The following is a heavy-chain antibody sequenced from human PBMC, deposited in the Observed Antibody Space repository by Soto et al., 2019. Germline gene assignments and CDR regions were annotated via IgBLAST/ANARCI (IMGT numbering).Heavy chain of an antibody. Sequence: EVQLLESWGDLVQPGGSLRLSCAASGFTFSNYDMSWVRQAPGKGLEGVSSVSSSGSSTYYADSVKGRFTISRDNSKNTLYLQMSSGGAADSAVYHCARCDCSAGRNCEFGAPAFAYWGQGNLVTVTS. CDR3: ARCDCSAGRNCEFGAPAFAY. V-gene: IGHV3-23*01. CDR1: GFTFSNYD. D-gene: IGHD2-15*01. CDR2: VSSSGSST. J-gene: IGHJ4*02.